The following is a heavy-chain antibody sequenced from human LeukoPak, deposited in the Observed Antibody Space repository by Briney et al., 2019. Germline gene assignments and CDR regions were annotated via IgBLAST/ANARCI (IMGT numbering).Heavy chain of an antibody. D-gene: IGHD6-19*01. Sequence: SETLSLTCTVSGGSISSYFWSWIRQPPGKGLEWIGYIYYSGSTNYNPSLKSRVTMSVDTSKNPFSLKLSSVSPADTAVYYCARIDRAVAGTIDYWGEGTLLTVSS. CDR2: IYYSGST. CDR1: GGSISSYF. V-gene: IGHV4-59*08. J-gene: IGHJ4*02. CDR3: ARIDRAVAGTIDY.